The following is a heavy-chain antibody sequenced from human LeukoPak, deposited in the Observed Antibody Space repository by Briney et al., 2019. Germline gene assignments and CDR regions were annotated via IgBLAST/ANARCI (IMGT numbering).Heavy chain of an antibody. J-gene: IGHJ3*02. CDR3: ARGGHDPGIPFDI. Sequence: GGSLRLSCAASGFAFSKYAMSWVRQAPGTGLEWVSSISDSGGRTYYADSVKGRFTISRDNAKNSLYLQMNSLRADDTAVYYCARGGHDPGIPFDIWGQGTMVTVSS. CDR2: ISDSGGRT. V-gene: IGHV3-23*01. CDR1: GFAFSKYA. D-gene: IGHD1-1*01.